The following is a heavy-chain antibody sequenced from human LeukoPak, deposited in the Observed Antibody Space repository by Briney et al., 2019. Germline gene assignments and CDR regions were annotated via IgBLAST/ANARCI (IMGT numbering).Heavy chain of an antibody. CDR3: AKVEGMDGLFYYYYMDV. J-gene: IGHJ6*03. CDR2: ISSSSSYI. Sequence: PGGSLRLSCAASGFTFSSYSMNWVRQAPGKGLEWVSSISSSSSYIYYADSVKGRFTISRDNSKNTLYLQMNSLRAEDTAVYYCAKVEGMDGLFYYYYMDVWGKGTTVTISS. D-gene: IGHD2-21*01. V-gene: IGHV3-21*01. CDR1: GFTFSSYS.